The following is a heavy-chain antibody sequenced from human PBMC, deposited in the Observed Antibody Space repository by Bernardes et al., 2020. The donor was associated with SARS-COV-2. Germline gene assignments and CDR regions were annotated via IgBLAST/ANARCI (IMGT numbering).Heavy chain of an antibody. CDR2: IYHSGTT. D-gene: IGHD1-26*01. CDR1: GDSISSNNW. CDR3: ARPTAGSKFDP. J-gene: IGHJ5*02. V-gene: IGHV4-4*02. Sequence: SETLSLTCAVSGDSISSNNWWTWVRQTPGKGREWIGEIYHSGTTNYNPSLKSRVTISVDKSKNQFSLKLSSVTAADSAVYYCARPTAGSKFDPWGQGTLVTVSS.